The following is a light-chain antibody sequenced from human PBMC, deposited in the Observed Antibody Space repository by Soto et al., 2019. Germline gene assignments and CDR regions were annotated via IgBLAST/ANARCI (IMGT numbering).Light chain of an antibody. CDR1: QDISNY. J-gene: IGKJ4*01. CDR3: QQYDNLPALT. CDR2: DAS. Sequence: DIQMTQSPSSLSASVGDRVTITCQASQDISNYLNWYQQKPGEAPKLLIYDASNLETGAPSRFSGSGSGTDFTFTISSLQPEDIATYYCQQYDNLPALTFGGGTKVEIK. V-gene: IGKV1-33*01.